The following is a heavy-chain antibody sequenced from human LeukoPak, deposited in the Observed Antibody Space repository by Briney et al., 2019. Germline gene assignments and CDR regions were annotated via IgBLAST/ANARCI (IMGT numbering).Heavy chain of an antibody. CDR1: GGSFSGYY. D-gene: IGHD2-2*01. Sequence: PSETLSLTCAVYGGSFSGYYWSWIRQPPGKGLEWIGEINHSGSTNYNPSLKSRVTISVDTSKNQFSLKLSSVTAADTAVYHCARGTPYCSSTSCYASGAFDIWGRGTMVTVSS. CDR2: INHSGST. CDR3: ARGTPYCSSTSCYASGAFDI. V-gene: IGHV4-34*01. J-gene: IGHJ3*02.